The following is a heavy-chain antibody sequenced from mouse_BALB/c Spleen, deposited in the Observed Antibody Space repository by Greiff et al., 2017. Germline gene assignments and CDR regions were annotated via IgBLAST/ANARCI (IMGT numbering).Heavy chain of an antibody. CDR3: ARGPQYYGYYAMDY. CDR1: GFTFSSYA. V-gene: IGHV5-6-5*01. CDR2: ISSGGST. J-gene: IGHJ4*01. D-gene: IGHD1-2*01. Sequence: EVHLVESGGGLVKPGGSLKLSCAASGFTFSSYAMSWVRQTPEKRLEWVASISSGGSTYYPDSVKGRFTISRDNARNILYLQMSSLRSEDTAMYYCARGPQYYGYYAMDYWGQGTSVTVSS.